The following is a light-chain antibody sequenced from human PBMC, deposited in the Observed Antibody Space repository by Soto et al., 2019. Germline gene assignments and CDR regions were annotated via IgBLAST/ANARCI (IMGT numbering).Light chain of an antibody. CDR1: SSNIGSNT. Sequence: QSVLTQPPSASGAPGQRVTISCSGSSSNIGSNTVNWYQQLPGTAPKLLIYTNNQRPSGVRDRFSGSRSGTSASLAISGLQSEDEADYYCAAWDDSLNGFVFGTGTKVPAL. CDR2: TNN. V-gene: IGLV1-44*01. CDR3: AAWDDSLNGFV. J-gene: IGLJ1*01.